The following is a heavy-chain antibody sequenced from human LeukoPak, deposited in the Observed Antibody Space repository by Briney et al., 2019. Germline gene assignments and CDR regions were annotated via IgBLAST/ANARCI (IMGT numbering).Heavy chain of an antibody. D-gene: IGHD3-22*01. J-gene: IGHJ3*02. V-gene: IGHV4-39*07. CDR2: ICYSRTT. CDR3: ARGYYDSSGYSNTFDI. CDR1: GGSISSSSYY. Sequence: SETLSLTCTVSGGSISSSSYYWGWIRQPPGKGLEWIGSICYSRTTYNNPSLKSRVTISVDTSKNQFSLNLNSVTAADTAVYYCARGYYDSSGYSNTFDIWGQGTMVTVSS.